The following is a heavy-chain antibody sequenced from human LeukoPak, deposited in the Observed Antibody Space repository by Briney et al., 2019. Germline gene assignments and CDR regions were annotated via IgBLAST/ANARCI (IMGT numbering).Heavy chain of an antibody. CDR1: GGSISSESYY. J-gene: IGHJ3*02. D-gene: IGHD6-19*01. CDR2: VYHSGST. V-gene: IGHV4-39*07. Sequence: SETLSLTCTVSGGSISSESYYWGWIRQPPGKGLEWIGSVYHSGSTDYNPSLKGRVTISVDRSKNQFSLKLSSVTAADTAVYYCARGAQQWLVLGNAFDIWGQGTLVTVSS. CDR3: ARGAQQWLVLGNAFDI.